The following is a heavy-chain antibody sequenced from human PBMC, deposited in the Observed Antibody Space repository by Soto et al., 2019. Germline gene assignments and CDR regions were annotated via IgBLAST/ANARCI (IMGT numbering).Heavy chain of an antibody. J-gene: IGHJ4*02. V-gene: IGHV4-59*01. CDR1: GGSLSGFP. D-gene: IGHD4-17*01. Sequence: HVQLQESGPGQVKPSETLSLTCSVSGGSLSGFPWIWIRQPPGKGLEWVGYIYHTGRSNYNPSLKGRLTISLDMSRNQFSLQLTSVTAADTALYYCARVSNEYGGNGDFEYWGLGTLVTVSS. CDR3: ARVSNEYGGNGDFEY. CDR2: IYHTGRS.